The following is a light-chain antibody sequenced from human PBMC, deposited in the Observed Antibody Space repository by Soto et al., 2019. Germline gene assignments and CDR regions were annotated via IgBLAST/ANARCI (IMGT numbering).Light chain of an antibody. Sequence: EVVMTQSPATLSLSPGERATLSCRASQSVTKNLAWHQQRPGQAPRLLIYGASTRATGVPARFSGSGSGTEFSLTISSLQSEDFAVYYCQQYNNWPPSYTFGQGTKLEIK. CDR2: GAS. V-gene: IGKV3-15*01. CDR1: QSVTKN. J-gene: IGKJ2*01. CDR3: QQYNNWPPSYT.